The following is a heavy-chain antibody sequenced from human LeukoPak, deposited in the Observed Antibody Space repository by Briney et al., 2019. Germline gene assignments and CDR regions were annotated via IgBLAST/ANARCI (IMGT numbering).Heavy chain of an antibody. CDR3: ARDPVADYYDSSAVDY. D-gene: IGHD3-22*01. V-gene: IGHV3-21*01. Sequence: GGSLRLSCAASGFTFSIYSMNWVRQAPGKGLEWVSSISSSRSYIYYADSVKGRFTISRDNAKNSLYLQMNSLRAEDTAVYYCARDPVADYYDSSAVDYWGQGTLVTVSS. CDR2: ISSSRSYI. J-gene: IGHJ4*02. CDR1: GFTFSIYS.